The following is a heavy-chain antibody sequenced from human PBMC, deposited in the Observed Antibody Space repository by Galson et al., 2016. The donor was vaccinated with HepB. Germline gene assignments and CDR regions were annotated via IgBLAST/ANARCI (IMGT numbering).Heavy chain of an antibody. Sequence: VKVSCKVSGLTFTDYYIHWLQQAPGKGLEWVGLIDPQDGETIYADKFQGTVTISADTSVDTAYMELSVLRSEDTAVYFCATIGGSRSHRYFDVWGRGTLVIVSS. CDR2: IDPQDGET. CDR3: ATIGGSRSHRYFDV. CDR1: GLTFTDYY. J-gene: IGHJ2*01. V-gene: IGHV1-69-2*01. D-gene: IGHD2-2*01.